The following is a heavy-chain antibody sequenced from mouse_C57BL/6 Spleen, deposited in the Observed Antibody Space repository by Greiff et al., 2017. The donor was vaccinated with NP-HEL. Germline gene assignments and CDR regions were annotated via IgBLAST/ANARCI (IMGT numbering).Heavy chain of an antibody. CDR1: GYTFTSYW. D-gene: IGHD2-4*01. V-gene: IGHV1-5*01. Sequence: EVQLQQSGTVLARPGASVKMSCKTSGYTFTSYWMHWVKQRPGQGLEWIGAIYPGNSDTSYNQKFKGKANLTAVTSASTAYMELSSLTNEDSAVYYCTRRDYDSAMDYWGQGTSVTVSS. J-gene: IGHJ4*01. CDR2: IYPGNSDT. CDR3: TRRDYDSAMDY.